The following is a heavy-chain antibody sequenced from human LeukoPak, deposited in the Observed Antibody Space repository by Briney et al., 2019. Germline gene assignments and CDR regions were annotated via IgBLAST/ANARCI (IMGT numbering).Heavy chain of an antibody. J-gene: IGHJ4*02. Sequence: PGGSLRLSCAASGFTFSSYEMNWVHQAPGKGLEWVSYISSSGSTKYYADSVKGRFTISRDNAKDSLYLQMNRLRAEDTALYYCARYRRRDGNNYLDYWGQGTLVTVSS. CDR1: GFTFSSYE. D-gene: IGHD5-24*01. CDR3: ARYRRRDGNNYLDY. V-gene: IGHV3-48*03. CDR2: ISSSGSTK.